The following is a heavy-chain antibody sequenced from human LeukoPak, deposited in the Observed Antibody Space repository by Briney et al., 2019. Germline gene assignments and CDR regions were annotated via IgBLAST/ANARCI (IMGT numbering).Heavy chain of an antibody. V-gene: IGHV1-18*01. CDR1: GYTFTSYG. Sequence: ASXKVSCKASGYTFTSYGISWVRQAPGQGLEWMGWISAYNGNTNYAQKLQGRVTMTTDTSTSTAYMELRSLRSDDTAVYYCARGLRYCSGGSCFSMDVWGKGTTVTVSS. J-gene: IGHJ6*04. CDR3: ARGLRYCSGGSCFSMDV. CDR2: ISAYNGNT. D-gene: IGHD2-15*01.